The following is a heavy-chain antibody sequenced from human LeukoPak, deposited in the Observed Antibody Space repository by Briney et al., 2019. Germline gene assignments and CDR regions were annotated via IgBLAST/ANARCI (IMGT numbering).Heavy chain of an antibody. D-gene: IGHD3-16*02. CDR3: AKDLGELSCFDY. Sequence: GGSLRLSCAASGFTFSSYAMSWVRQAPGKGLEWVSAISGSGGSTYYADSVKGRFNISRDNSKNTLYLQMNSLRAEDTAVYYCAKDLGELSCFDYWGQGTLVTVSS. V-gene: IGHV3-23*01. CDR1: GFTFSSYA. CDR2: ISGSGGST. J-gene: IGHJ4*02.